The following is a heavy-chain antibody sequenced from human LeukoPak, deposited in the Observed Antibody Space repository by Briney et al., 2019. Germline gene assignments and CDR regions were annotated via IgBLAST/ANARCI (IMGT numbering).Heavy chain of an antibody. V-gene: IGHV3-30*02. Sequence: GGSLKLSFAASGFPFNNYGMHWVRQAPGQGPEWVAIILNDGNDKYYADSVKGRFTISRDNSKNTLYLQVNSLRAEDTAVYYCAEQGDCTNGVCHPHYFAYWGQGSLVTVSS. CDR3: AEQGDCTNGVCHPHYFAY. CDR2: ILNDGNDK. J-gene: IGHJ4*02. CDR1: GFPFNNYG. D-gene: IGHD2-8*01.